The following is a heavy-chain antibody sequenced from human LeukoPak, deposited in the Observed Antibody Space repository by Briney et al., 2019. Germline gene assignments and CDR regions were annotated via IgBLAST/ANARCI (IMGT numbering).Heavy chain of an antibody. V-gene: IGHV4-59*01. CDR1: TGSISDYY. CDR3: ASGRWKQDFDY. J-gene: IGHJ4*02. CDR2: IYYSGST. D-gene: IGHD2-15*01. Sequence: PSETLSLTCTVSTGSISDYYWSWIRQPPGKGLEWLGYIYYSGSTNYNPSLESRVTISVDTSKNQFSLRLASVTAADTAVYYCASGRWKQDFDYWGQGTLVTVSS.